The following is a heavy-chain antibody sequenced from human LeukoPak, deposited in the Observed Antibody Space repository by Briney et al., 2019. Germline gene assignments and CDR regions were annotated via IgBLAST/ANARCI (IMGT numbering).Heavy chain of an antibody. V-gene: IGHV3-11*04. CDR3: ARDHSALNYDILTGWFDY. D-gene: IGHD3-9*01. Sequence: TGGSLRFSGAASGLTFSDYYMSWIRQAPGKGLEWVSSISSSGSTIYYADSVKGRFTISRDNAKNSLYLQMNSLRAEDTAMYYCARDHSALNYDILTGWFDYWGQGTLVTVSS. CDR1: GLTFSDYY. J-gene: IGHJ4*02. CDR2: ISSSGSTI.